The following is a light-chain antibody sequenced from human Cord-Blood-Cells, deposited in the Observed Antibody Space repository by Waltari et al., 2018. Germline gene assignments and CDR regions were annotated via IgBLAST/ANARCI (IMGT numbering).Light chain of an antibody. V-gene: IGKV2-28*01. CDR1: PSHLHSNGYNY. J-gene: IGKJ1*01. Sequence: IVLTQSPLSLPVSPGESPSISCRVSPSHLHSNGYNYLDWYLQKPGQSPQLLIYLGSNRASGVPDRFSGSGSGTDFKLKISRVEAEDVGVYYCMQALQTPKTFGQGTKVEIK. CDR3: MQALQTPKT. CDR2: LGS.